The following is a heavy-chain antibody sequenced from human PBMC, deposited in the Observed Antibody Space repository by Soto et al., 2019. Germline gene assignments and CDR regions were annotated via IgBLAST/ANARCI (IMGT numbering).Heavy chain of an antibody. CDR1: GFTFDDYA. CDR2: ISWNSGSI. Sequence: EVQLVESGGGLVQPGRSLRLSCAASGFTFDDYAMHWVRQAPGKGLEWVSGISWNSGSIGYADSVKGRFTISRDNAKNSLYLQMNSLRAEDTALYYCAKTEYCSSTSRYGGDYYYYMDVWGKGTTVTVSS. J-gene: IGHJ6*03. V-gene: IGHV3-9*01. CDR3: AKTEYCSSTSRYGGDYYYYMDV. D-gene: IGHD2-2*01.